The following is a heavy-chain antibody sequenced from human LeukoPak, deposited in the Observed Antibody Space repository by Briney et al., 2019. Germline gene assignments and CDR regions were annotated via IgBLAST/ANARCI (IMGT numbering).Heavy chain of an antibody. J-gene: IGHJ4*02. CDR1: GGTFSSYA. CDR3: ARVLPKVLLRGPSGDY. D-gene: IGHD3-10*01. V-gene: IGHV1-69*13. Sequence: SVKVSCKASGGTFSSYAISWVRQAPGQGLEWMGGIIPIFGTANYAQKFQGRVTITADESTSTAYMELSSLRSEDTAVYYCARVLPKVLLRGPSGDYRGQGTLVTVSS. CDR2: IIPIFGTA.